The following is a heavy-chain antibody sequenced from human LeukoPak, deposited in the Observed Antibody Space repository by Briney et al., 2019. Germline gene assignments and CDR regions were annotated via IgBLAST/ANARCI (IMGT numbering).Heavy chain of an antibody. CDR2: IYYRVTS. Sequence: SETLSLTCTVSGDSISTYYWSWIRQPPGKGLEWIGYIYYRVTSDYNPSLKSRVTMSVDMSTRQISLKLSSVTAADTAVYYCAMEVGGDGSGSLWGPGTLVTVSS. J-gene: IGHJ4*02. V-gene: IGHV4-59*01. CDR1: GDSISTYY. D-gene: IGHD3-10*01. CDR3: AMEVGGDGSGSL.